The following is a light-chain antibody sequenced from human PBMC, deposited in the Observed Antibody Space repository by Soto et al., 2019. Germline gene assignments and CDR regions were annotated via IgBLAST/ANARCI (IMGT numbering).Light chain of an antibody. V-gene: IGLV2-14*01. CDR1: GHDIGAYNY. J-gene: IGLJ3*02. CDR3: SAYTARSTLV. CDR2: GVR. Sequence: QSVLTQPTSVSGSPGQSITISCTGNGHDIGAYNYVSWYQQHPGKAPRLLIHGVRNRPSGISSRFSGSRSGNTASLTISGLQPEDEGDYYCSAYTARSTLVFGGGTKVTVL.